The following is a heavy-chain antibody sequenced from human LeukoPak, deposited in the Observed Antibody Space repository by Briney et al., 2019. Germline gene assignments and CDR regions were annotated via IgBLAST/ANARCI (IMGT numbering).Heavy chain of an antibody. D-gene: IGHD2-2*01. Sequence: GRSLRLSCAASGFTFSSYGMHWVRQAPGKGLEWVAVIWYDGSNKYYADSVKGRFTISRDNSKNTLYLQMNSLRAEDTAVYYCARDGETRNCSSTSCYYYYYMDVWGKGTTVTVSS. CDR1: GFTFSSYG. CDR2: IWYDGSNK. J-gene: IGHJ6*03. CDR3: ARDGETRNCSSTSCYYYYYMDV. V-gene: IGHV3-33*01.